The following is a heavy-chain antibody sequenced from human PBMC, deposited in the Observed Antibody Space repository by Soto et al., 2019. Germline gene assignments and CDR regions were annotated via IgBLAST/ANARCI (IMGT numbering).Heavy chain of an antibody. CDR2: IYPGDSDT. CDR1: GYSFTSYW. Sequence: ESLKISFKGSGYSFTSYWIGWVRQIPGKGLEWMGIIYPGDSDTRYSPSFQGQVTISADKSISTAYLQWSSLKASDTAMYYCARTYSSSWYYNYYYGMDVWGQGTTVTVSS. CDR3: ARTYSSSWYYNYYYGMDV. J-gene: IGHJ6*02. D-gene: IGHD6-13*01. V-gene: IGHV5-51*01.